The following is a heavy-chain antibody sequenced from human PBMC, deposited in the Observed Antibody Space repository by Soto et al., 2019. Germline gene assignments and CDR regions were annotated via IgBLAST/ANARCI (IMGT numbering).Heavy chain of an antibody. Sequence: QVQLQQWGAGLLKPSETLSLTCAVYGGSFSGYYWSWIRQPPGKGLEWIGEINHSGSTNYNPSLKSRVTISVDTSKNQFSLKLSSVTAADTAVYYCARGATIGYDYYGMDVWGQGTTVTVSS. J-gene: IGHJ6*02. CDR3: ARGATIGYDYYGMDV. CDR2: INHSGST. CDR1: GGSFSGYY. D-gene: IGHD5-12*01. V-gene: IGHV4-34*01.